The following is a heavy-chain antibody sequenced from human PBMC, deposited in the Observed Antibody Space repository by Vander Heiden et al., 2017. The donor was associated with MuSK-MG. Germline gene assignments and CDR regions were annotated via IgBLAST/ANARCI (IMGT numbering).Heavy chain of an antibody. V-gene: IGHV3-53*01. D-gene: IGHD4-17*01. CDR3: ARDLYGDYTSKYDAFDI. CDR1: GFTVSSNY. Sequence: EVQLVESGGGLIQPGGSLRLSCAASGFTVSSNYMSWVRQAPGKGLEWVSVIYSGGSTYYADSVKGRFTISRDNSKNTLYLQMNSLRAEDTAVYYCARDLYGDYTSKYDAFDIWGQGTMVTVSS. CDR2: IYSGGST. J-gene: IGHJ3*02.